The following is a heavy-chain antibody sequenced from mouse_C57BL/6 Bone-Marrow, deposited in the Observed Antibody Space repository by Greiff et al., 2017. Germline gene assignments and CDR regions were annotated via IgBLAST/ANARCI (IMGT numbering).Heavy chain of an antibody. J-gene: IGHJ3*01. D-gene: IGHD4-1*01. CDR1: GFTFTSYW. CDR3: ARSGAFAG. CDR2: INPSNGGT. Sequence: VQLQQPGTELVKPGASVKLSCTASGFTFTSYWMHWVKQRPGQGLEWIGYINPSNGGTNYNAKFKSKATMTVDKTSSTAYMQLSSLTSEDAAVYYCARSGAFAGWGQGTLVTVAA. V-gene: IGHV1-53*01.